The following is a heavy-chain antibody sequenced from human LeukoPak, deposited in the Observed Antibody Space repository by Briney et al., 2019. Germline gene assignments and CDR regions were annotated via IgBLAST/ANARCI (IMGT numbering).Heavy chain of an antibody. CDR3: ARGGGLDV. CDR1: GFRFSSYW. CDR2: INTDGSST. V-gene: IGHV3-74*01. J-gene: IGHJ6*02. Sequence: GVLRLSCAASGFRFSSYWMHWVRQPPGKGLVWVSQINTDGSSTNYADAVEGRFTISRDNAKNTLYLQMSNLRAEDTAVYFCARGGGLDVWGQGATVTVSS. D-gene: IGHD1-26*01.